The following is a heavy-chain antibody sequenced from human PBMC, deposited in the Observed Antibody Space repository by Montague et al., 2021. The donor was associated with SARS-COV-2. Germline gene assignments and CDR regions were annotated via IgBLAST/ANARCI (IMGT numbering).Heavy chain of an antibody. V-gene: IGHV4-39*01. D-gene: IGHD4-23*01. CDR2: IYYSGST. CDR1: GGSISSSSYY. Sequence: SETLSFTCTVSGGSISSSSYYWGWIRQPPGKGLEWIGSIYYSGSTYYNPSLKSRVTISVDTSKNQFSLKLSSVTAADTAVYYCARLVETYYHYYGMDVWGQGTTVTVS. CDR3: ARLVETYYHYYGMDV. J-gene: IGHJ6*02.